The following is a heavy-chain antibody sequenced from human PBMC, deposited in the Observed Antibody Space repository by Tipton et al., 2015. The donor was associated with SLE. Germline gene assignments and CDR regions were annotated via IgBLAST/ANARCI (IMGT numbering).Heavy chain of an antibody. V-gene: IGHV4-59*08. CDR1: GASMNGRY. J-gene: IGHJ5*02. CDR2: IHYSGVT. D-gene: IGHD2-2*01. Sequence: TLSLTCSVSGASMNGRYWSWIRQPPGKGLEWIGYIHYSGVTSYNPSLKSRVTISVDTSKNQFSLKLSSVTAADTAVYYCARTWVVVPALFDPWGQGTLVTVSS. CDR3: ARTWVVVPALFDP.